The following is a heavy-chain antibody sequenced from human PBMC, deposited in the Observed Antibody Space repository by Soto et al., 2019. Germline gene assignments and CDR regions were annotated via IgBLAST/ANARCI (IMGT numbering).Heavy chain of an antibody. CDR1: GGTFSSYA. CDR2: IIPIFGTA. J-gene: IGHJ6*04. Sequence: ASVKVSCKASGGTFSSYAISWVRQAPGQGLEWMGGIIPIFGTANYAQKFQGRVTITADESTSTAYMELSSLRSEDTAVYYCARPRTPTRGYSGYFQSYYSYSGMDVWGKGTRVTVSS. D-gene: IGHD5-12*01. V-gene: IGHV1-69*13. CDR3: ARPRTPTRGYSGYFQSYYSYSGMDV.